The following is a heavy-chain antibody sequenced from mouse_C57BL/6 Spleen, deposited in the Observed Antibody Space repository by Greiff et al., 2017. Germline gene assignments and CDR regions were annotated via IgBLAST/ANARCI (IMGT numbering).Heavy chain of an antibody. CDR2: IYPGDGDT. J-gene: IGHJ1*03. Sequence: QVQLQQSGAELVKPGASVKISCKASGYAFSSYWMNWVKQRPGKGLEWIGQIYPGDGDTNYNGKFKGKATLTADKSSSTAYMQLSSLTSEDSAVYFCARRDYYDGNYGYFDVWGTGTTVTVSS. D-gene: IGHD1-1*02. V-gene: IGHV1-80*01. CDR1: GYAFSSYW. CDR3: ARRDYYDGNYGYFDV.